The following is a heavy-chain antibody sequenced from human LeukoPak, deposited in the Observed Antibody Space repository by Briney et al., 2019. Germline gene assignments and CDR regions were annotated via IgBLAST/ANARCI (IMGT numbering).Heavy chain of an antibody. D-gene: IGHD2-2*02. CDR2: IYHNGTP. Sequence: SEILSLTCGVSVGSISSGNWWSWVRQSPGKGLEWIGEIYHNGTPNYNPSLKSRVTISADTFKNHFSLKLTSVTAADTAVYYCATAPILRGEGGEHYKYGMDVWGQGTTVIVSS. CDR1: VGSISSGNW. V-gene: IGHV4/OR15-8*01. J-gene: IGHJ6*02. CDR3: ATAPILRGEGGEHYKYGMDV.